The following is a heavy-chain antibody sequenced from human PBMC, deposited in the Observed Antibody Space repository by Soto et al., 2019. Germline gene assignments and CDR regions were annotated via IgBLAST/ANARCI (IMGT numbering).Heavy chain of an antibody. V-gene: IGHV1-8*01. CDR3: ARGRTPYFTRRDYYYYYMDF. D-gene: IGHD2-2*01. CDR1: GYTFTIYD. J-gene: IGHJ6*03. Sequence: ASVKVSCKASGYTFTIYDINWVLQATGQGLEWMGWMNPNSGNTGYAQKFQGRVTMTRNTSISTAYMELSSLRSEDTAVYYCARGRTPYFTRRDYYYYYMDFWCKGTSVSVSS. CDR2: MNPNSGNT.